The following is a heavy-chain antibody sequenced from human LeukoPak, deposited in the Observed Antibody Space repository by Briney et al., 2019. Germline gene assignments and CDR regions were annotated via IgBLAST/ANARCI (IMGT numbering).Heavy chain of an antibody. CDR1: GGSFSGYY. Sequence: SETLSLTCAVYGGSFSGYYWSWIRQPPGKGLEWIGEINHSGSTNYNPSLKSRVPISVDTSKNQFSLKLGSVTAADTAVYYCARGIRGIAARARDYWGQGTLVTVSS. CDR2: INHSGST. D-gene: IGHD6-6*01. CDR3: ARGIRGIAARARDY. J-gene: IGHJ4*02. V-gene: IGHV4-34*01.